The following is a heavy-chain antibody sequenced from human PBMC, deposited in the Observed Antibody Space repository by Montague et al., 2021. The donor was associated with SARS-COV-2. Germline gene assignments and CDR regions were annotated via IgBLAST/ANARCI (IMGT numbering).Heavy chain of an antibody. Sequence: SLRLSGAASGFTFSSYAMHWVRQAPGKGLEWVAVISYDGSNKYYADSVKGRFTISRDNSKNTLYLQMNSLRAEDTAVYYCARGFRGGYSTFDYWGQGTLVTVSS. CDR3: ARGFRGGYSTFDY. J-gene: IGHJ4*02. CDR1: GFTFSSYA. V-gene: IGHV3-30*04. CDR2: ISYDGSNK. D-gene: IGHD2-21*01.